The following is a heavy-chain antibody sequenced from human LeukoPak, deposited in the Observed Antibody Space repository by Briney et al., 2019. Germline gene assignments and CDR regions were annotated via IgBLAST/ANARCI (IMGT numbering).Heavy chain of an antibody. J-gene: IGHJ4*02. CDR2: ISSSSSTI. Sequence: GGSLRLSCAASGFTFSSYSMNWVRQAPGKGLEWVSYISSSSSTIYYADSVKGRFTISRDNSKNTLYLQMNSLRAEDTAVYYCARGADYWGQGTLVTVSS. CDR1: GFTFSSYS. CDR3: ARGADY. V-gene: IGHV3-48*01.